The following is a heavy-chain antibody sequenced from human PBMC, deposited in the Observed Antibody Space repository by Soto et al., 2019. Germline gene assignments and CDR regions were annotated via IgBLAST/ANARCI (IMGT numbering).Heavy chain of an antibody. Sequence: GESLKISCKGSGYSFTNYWINWVRQMPGKGLEWMGRIDPDDSYTNYSASFQGHVTISVEKSISTAYLQWSSLQASDTAIYYCARLPPPTYCSGSTCSGYWGQGTLVTVSS. J-gene: IGHJ4*02. CDR3: ARLPPPTYCSGSTCSGY. V-gene: IGHV5-10-1*01. CDR1: GYSFTNYW. D-gene: IGHD2-15*01. CDR2: IDPDDSYT.